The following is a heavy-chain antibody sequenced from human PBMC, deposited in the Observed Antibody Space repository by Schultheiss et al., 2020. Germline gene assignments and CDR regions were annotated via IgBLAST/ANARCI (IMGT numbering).Heavy chain of an antibody. CDR3: ARDGDIVATMGDGFDY. J-gene: IGHJ4*02. CDR2: ISYDGSNK. CDR1: GFTFSSYA. D-gene: IGHD5-12*01. V-gene: IGHV3-30-3*01. Sequence: GGSLRLSCAASGFTFSSYAMHWVRQAPGKGLEWVAVISYDGSNKYYADSVKGRFTISRDNSKNTLYLQMNSLRAEDTAVYYCARDGDIVATMGDGFDYWGQGTLVTVSS.